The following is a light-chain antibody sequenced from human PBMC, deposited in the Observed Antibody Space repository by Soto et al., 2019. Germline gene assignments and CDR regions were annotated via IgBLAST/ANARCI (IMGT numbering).Light chain of an antibody. CDR3: SSYAGSKNVV. V-gene: IGLV2-8*01. CDR1: SSEVGGYNY. Sequence: QSALTQPPSSSGSPGQSVTISCTGTSSEVGGYNYVSWYQQNPGKAPKLMIYEVSKRPSGVPDSFSGSKSGNTASLTVSGLQAEDEADYYCSSYAGSKNVVFGGGTKLTVL. CDR2: EVS. J-gene: IGLJ2*01.